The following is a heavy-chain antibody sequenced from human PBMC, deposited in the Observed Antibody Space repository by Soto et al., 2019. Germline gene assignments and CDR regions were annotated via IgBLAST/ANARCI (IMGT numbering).Heavy chain of an antibody. D-gene: IGHD2-15*01. J-gene: IGHJ6*02. CDR1: GGTFSSYA. V-gene: IGHV1-69*13. CDR2: IIPIFGTA. CDR3: ASDRWGGYHYNAMDV. Sequence: SVKVSCKASGGTFSSYAISWVRQAPGQGLEWMGGIIPIFGTANYAQKFQGRVTITADESTSTAYMELSSLRSEDTAVYYCASDRWGGYHYNAMDVWGQGTTVTVSS.